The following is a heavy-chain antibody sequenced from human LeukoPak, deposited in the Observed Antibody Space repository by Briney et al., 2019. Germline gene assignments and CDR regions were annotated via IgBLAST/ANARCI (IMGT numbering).Heavy chain of an antibody. D-gene: IGHD1-26*01. V-gene: IGHV1-69*13. CDR2: IIPIFGTA. CDR3: ARGSVIVGAMAYFDY. Sequence: SVKVSCKASGGTFSSYAISWVRQAPGQGLEWMGGIIPIFGTANYAQKFQGRVTITADESTSTAYMELSSLRSEDTAVYYCARGSVIVGAMAYFDYWGQGTLVTVSS. J-gene: IGHJ4*02. CDR1: GGTFSSYA.